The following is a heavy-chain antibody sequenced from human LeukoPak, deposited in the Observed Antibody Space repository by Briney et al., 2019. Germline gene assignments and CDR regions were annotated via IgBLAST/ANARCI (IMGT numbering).Heavy chain of an antibody. V-gene: IGHV3-15*01. CDR2: MRSKRGGGTT. Sequence: GGSLGLSCIVSGIPFSDAWMSWVRQAPGQGLEWVGRMRSKRGGGTTDYAAPVKGRFTISRDDSRNTLYLQMDSLQIEDTAVYYCTWMTTFFTVDFWGQGTRVTVSS. J-gene: IGHJ4*02. D-gene: IGHD3-16*01. CDR1: GIPFSDAW. CDR3: TWMTTFFTVDF.